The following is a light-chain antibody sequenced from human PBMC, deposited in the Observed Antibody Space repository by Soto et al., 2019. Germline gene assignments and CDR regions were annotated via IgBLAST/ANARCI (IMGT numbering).Light chain of an antibody. Sequence: QSVLTQPPSVSGAPGQRVTISCTGASSDVGGYSYVSWYQQHPGKAPKLMIYEVSKRPSGVPDRFSGSKSGNTASLTVSGLQAEDEADYYCSSYGGSNNLVFGGGTQLTVL. CDR2: EVS. J-gene: IGLJ2*01. CDR1: SSDVGGYSY. V-gene: IGLV2-8*01. CDR3: SSYGGSNNLV.